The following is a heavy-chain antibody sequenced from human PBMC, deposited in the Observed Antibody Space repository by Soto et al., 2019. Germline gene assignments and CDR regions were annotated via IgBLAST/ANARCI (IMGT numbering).Heavy chain of an antibody. CDR3: AREFFDGYSNRGMIDY. V-gene: IGHV1-69*13. CDR2: IIPIFGTA. J-gene: IGHJ4*02. CDR1: GGTFSSYA. Sequence: ASVKVSCKASGGTFSSYAISWVRQAPGQGLEWMGGIIPIFGTANYAQKFQGRVTITADESTSTAYMELSSLRSEDTAVYYCAREFFDGYSNRGMIDYWGQGTLVTVSS. D-gene: IGHD4-4*01.